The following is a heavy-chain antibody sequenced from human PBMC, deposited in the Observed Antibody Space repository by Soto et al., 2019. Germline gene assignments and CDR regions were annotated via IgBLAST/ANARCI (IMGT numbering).Heavy chain of an antibody. J-gene: IGHJ5*02. Sequence: QVQLQQWGAGLLKPSETLSLTCAVYGGSFSGYYWSWIRQPPGKGLEWIGEINHSGSTNYNPSLKSRVTISVDTSKNQFSLKLSSVTAADTAVYYCARGHCSSTSCYRGWFDPWGQGTLVTVSS. CDR3: ARGHCSSTSCYRGWFDP. D-gene: IGHD2-2*02. CDR1: GGSFSGYY. CDR2: INHSGST. V-gene: IGHV4-34*01.